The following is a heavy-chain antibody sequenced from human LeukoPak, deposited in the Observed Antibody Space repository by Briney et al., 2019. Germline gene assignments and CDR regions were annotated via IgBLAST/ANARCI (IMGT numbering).Heavy chain of an antibody. CDR1: GGSFSGYY. D-gene: IGHD3-22*01. CDR3: ARTLTMIVVVPAAQYFDY. J-gene: IGHJ4*02. Sequence: SETLSLTCAVYGGSFSGYYWSWIRQPPGKGLEWIGEINHSGSTNYNPSLKSRVTISVDTSKNQFPLKLSSVTAADTAVYYCARTLTMIVVVPAAQYFDYWGQGTLVTVSS. CDR2: INHSGST. V-gene: IGHV4-34*01.